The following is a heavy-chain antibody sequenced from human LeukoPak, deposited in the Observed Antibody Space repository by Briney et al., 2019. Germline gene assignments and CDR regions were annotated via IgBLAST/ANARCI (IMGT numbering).Heavy chain of an antibody. CDR2: ISYDGSNK. J-gene: IGHJ4*02. Sequence: PGRSLRLSCAASGFTFSSYAMHWVRQAPGKGLEWVAVISYDGSNKYYADSVKGRFTISGDNAKNSLYLQMNSLRAEDTALYYCAKATRDILPTPHFDYWGQGTLVTVSS. V-gene: IGHV3-30*04. CDR3: AKATRDILPTPHFDY. CDR1: GFTFSSYA. D-gene: IGHD5-12*01.